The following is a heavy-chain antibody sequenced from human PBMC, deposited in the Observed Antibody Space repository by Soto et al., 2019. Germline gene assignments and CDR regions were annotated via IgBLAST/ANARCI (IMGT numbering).Heavy chain of an antibody. J-gene: IGHJ6*02. CDR2: IIPIFGTA. CDR3: ARYSNYDFWSGYYTRPYYYGMDV. CDR1: GGTFSSYA. Sequence: SVKVSCKASGGTFSSYAISWVRQAPGQGLEWKGGIIPIFGTANYAQKFQGRVTITADESTSTAYMELSSLRSEDTAVYYCARYSNYDFWSGYYTRPYYYGMDVWGQGTTVTVSS. V-gene: IGHV1-69*13. D-gene: IGHD3-3*01.